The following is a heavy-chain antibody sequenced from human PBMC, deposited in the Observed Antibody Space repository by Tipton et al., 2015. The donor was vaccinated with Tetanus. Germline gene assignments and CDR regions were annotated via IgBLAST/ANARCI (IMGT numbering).Heavy chain of an antibody. CDR3: ARHTPPQLGYYGSGSYSDY. D-gene: IGHD3-10*01. CDR1: GGSISSSSYY. J-gene: IGHJ4*02. V-gene: IGHV4-39*01. CDR2: IYYSGST. Sequence: TLSLTCTVSGGSISSSSYYWGWIRQPPGKGLEWIGSIYYSGSTYYNPSLKSRVTISVDTSKNQFSLKLSSVTAADTAVYYCARHTPPQLGYYGSGSYSDYWGQGTLVTVSS.